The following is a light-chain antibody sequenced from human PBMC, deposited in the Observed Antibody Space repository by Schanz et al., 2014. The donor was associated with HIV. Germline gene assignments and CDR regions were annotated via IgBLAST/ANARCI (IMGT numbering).Light chain of an antibody. CDR3: CSYAGTSTFVV. Sequence: QSVLTQPASVSASPGQSITISCTGTGSDIGGYNFVSWYQQHPGKAPKLMIYEVSKRPSGVSNRFSGSKSGNTASLTFSGLQAEDEADYYCCSYAGTSTFVVFGGGTKLTVL. CDR1: GSDIGGYNF. V-gene: IGLV2-23*02. CDR2: EVS. J-gene: IGLJ2*01.